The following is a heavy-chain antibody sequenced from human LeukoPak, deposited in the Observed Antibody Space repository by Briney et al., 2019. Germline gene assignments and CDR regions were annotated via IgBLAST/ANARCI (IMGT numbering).Heavy chain of an antibody. CDR3: ARETGSGWDYFDY. CDR1: GGSISSYY. J-gene: IGHJ4*02. Sequence: PSETLSLTCTVSGGSISSYYWSWIRQPPGKGLEWIGYIYYSGSTNYNPSLKSRVTISVDTSKNQFSLKLSSVTAADTAVYYYARETGSGWDYFDYWGQGTLVTVSS. CDR2: IYYSGST. D-gene: IGHD6-19*01. V-gene: IGHV4-59*01.